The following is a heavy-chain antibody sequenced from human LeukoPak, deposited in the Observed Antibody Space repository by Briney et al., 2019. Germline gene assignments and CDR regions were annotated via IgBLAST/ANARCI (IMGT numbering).Heavy chain of an antibody. CDR1: GFIFSSYT. Sequence: PGRSLRLSCAAPGFIFSSYTMHWVRQAPGKGLEWVAVISYDGNNKYYADSVQGRFTISRDNSKSTLSLQMNSLRADDTGVYYCARDDRWGQGTLVTVSS. CDR3: ARDDR. V-gene: IGHV3-30*04. J-gene: IGHJ4*02. CDR2: ISYDGNNK.